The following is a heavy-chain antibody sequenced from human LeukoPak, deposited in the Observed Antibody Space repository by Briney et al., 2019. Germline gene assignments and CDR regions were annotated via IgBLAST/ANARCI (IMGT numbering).Heavy chain of an antibody. CDR2: ISAYNGNT. CDR3: ARDGGYGGNRFFDY. V-gene: IGHV1-18*01. J-gene: IGHJ4*02. D-gene: IGHD4-23*01. CDR1: GGTFSSYA. Sequence: ASVKVSCKASGGTFSSYAISWVRQAPGQGLEWMGWISAYNGNTNYAQKLQGRVTMTTDTSTSTAYMELRSLRSDDTAVYYCARDGGYGGNRFFDYWGQGTLVTVSS.